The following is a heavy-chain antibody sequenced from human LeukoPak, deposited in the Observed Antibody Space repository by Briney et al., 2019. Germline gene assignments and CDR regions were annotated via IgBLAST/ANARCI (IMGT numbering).Heavy chain of an antibody. D-gene: IGHD1-14*01. CDR2: VIPIFGTA. CDR3: AGEPELRWHPGGENYYYYYYMDV. V-gene: IGHV1-69*05. Sequence: VASVKVSCKASGGTFSSYAISWVRQAPGQGLEWMGGVIPIFGTANYAQKFQGRVTITTDESTSTAYMELSSLRSEDTAVYYCAGEPELRWHPGGENYYYYYYMDVWGKGTTVTVSS. J-gene: IGHJ6*03. CDR1: GGTFSSYA.